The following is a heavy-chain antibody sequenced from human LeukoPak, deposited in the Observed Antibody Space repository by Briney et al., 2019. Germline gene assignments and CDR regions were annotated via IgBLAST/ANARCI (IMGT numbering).Heavy chain of an antibody. Sequence: GGSLRLSCAASGFTFSSYAMSWVRQAPGKGLEWVSAISGSGGSTYYADSVKGRFTISRDNSKNTLYLQMNSLRAEDTAVYYCAKEALGYCSGGSCYTPRPFDYWGQEPWSPSPQ. CDR3: AKEALGYCSGGSCYTPRPFDY. J-gene: IGHJ4*01. CDR2: ISGSGGST. V-gene: IGHV3-23*01. CDR1: GFTFSSYA. D-gene: IGHD2-15*01.